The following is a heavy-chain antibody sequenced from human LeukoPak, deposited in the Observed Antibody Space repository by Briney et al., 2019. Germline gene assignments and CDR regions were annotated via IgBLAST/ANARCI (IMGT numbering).Heavy chain of an antibody. CDR2: INHSGST. CDR1: GGSFSGYY. V-gene: IGHV4-34*01. J-gene: IGHJ4*02. CDR3: ASASSALFLGY. D-gene: IGHD2-21*01. Sequence: PSETLSLTCAVYGGSFSGYYWSWIRQPPGKGLEWIGEINHSGSTNYNPSLKSRVTISVDTSKNQFSLKLSSVTAADTAVYYCASASSALFLGYWGQGTLVTVSS.